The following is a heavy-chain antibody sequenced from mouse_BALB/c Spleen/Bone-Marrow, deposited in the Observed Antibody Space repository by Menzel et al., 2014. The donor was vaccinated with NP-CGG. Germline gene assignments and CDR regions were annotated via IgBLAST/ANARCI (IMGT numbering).Heavy chain of an antibody. CDR3: ARRGYYGYVTY. Sequence: SGPELVKPGASVKISCKTSGYTFTEYTMHWVKQSHGKSLGWIGGINPNNGGTSYNQKFKGKATLTVDKSSSTAYMELRSLTSEDSAVYYCARRGYYGYVTYWGQGTLVTVSA. V-gene: IGHV1-26*01. CDR2: INPNNGGT. CDR1: GYTFTEYT. J-gene: IGHJ3*01. D-gene: IGHD1-2*01.